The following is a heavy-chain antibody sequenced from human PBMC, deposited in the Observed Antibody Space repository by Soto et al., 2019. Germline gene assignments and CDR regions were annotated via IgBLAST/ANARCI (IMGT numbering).Heavy chain of an antibody. Sequence: GGSLRLSCAASGFTFSSYDMHWVRQATGKGLEWVSAIGTAGDTYYPGSVKGRFTISRENAKNSLYLQMNSLRAEDTAVYYCARSNSSRWYYYGMDVWGQGTTVTVSS. CDR1: GFTFSSYD. J-gene: IGHJ6*02. CDR3: ARSNSSRWYYYGMDV. CDR2: IGTAGDT. D-gene: IGHD6-13*01. V-gene: IGHV3-13*01.